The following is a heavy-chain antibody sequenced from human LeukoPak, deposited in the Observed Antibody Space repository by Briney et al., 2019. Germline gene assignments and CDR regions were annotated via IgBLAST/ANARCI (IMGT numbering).Heavy chain of an antibody. D-gene: IGHD6-19*01. CDR3: ASQTGIAVAGTGFDP. Sequence: GEALKISCKGAGYSFTSYWIGWVRQMPGKGLEWMGIIYPGDSDTRYSPSFQGQVTISADKSISTAYLQWSSLKASDTAMYYCASQTGIAVAGTGFDPWGQGTLVTVSS. CDR1: GYSFTSYW. CDR2: IYPGDSDT. V-gene: IGHV5-51*01. J-gene: IGHJ5*02.